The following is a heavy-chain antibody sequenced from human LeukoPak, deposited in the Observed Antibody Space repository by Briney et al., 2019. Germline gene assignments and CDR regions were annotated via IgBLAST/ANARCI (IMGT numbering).Heavy chain of an antibody. V-gene: IGHV3-74*01. D-gene: IGHD4-17*01. J-gene: IGHJ6*02. CDR2: INSDGWTT. CDR3: VRETTMITLYSMDV. CDR1: GYTFSGYW. Sequence: PAGSLSLSCAASGYTFSGYWMHWVRQAPGKARVGVSRINSDGWTTGYADSVKVRFTISRYNAKNKLYLQMNSRSATDAAASDCVRETTMITLYSMDVWGQGTTVTVS.